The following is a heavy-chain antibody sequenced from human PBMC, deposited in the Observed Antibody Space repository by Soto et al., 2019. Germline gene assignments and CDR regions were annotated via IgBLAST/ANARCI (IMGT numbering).Heavy chain of an antibody. V-gene: IGHV3-74*01. J-gene: IGHJ3*02. D-gene: IGHD3-3*02. CDR3: ARDPILAVAAFDI. CDR1: GSTFSSYS. Sequence: GGSLRLSCAAPGSTFSSYSMHWVRQAPGKGLVWVSRINSDGRSTSYADSVKGRFTISRDNAKNTLYLQMNSLRAEDTAVYYCARDPILAVAAFDIWGQGTMVTVSS. CDR2: INSDGRST.